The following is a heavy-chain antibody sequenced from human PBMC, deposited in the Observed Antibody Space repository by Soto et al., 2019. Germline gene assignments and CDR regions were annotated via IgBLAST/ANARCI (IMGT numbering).Heavy chain of an antibody. CDR3: ARNGKWSGTTDY. Sequence: SETPSPPCHVSGGSLSRGRYYWGWVRQPPGKGLEWIGYIYYSGSTNYNPSLKSRVTISVDTSKNQFSLKLSSVTAADTAVYYCARNGKWSGTTDYWGQGTLVTVSS. J-gene: IGHJ4*02. V-gene: IGHV4-61*01. CDR2: IYYSGST. D-gene: IGHD1-7*01. CDR1: GGSLSRGRYY.